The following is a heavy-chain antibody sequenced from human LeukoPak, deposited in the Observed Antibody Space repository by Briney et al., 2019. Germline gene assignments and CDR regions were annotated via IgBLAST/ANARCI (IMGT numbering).Heavy chain of an antibody. CDR3: AREGLDYYDSSGIFDY. CDR2: IYYSGST. J-gene: IGHJ4*02. V-gene: IGHV4-59*01. CDR1: GGSISSYY. Sequence: PSETLSLTCTVSGGSISSYYWSWIRQPPGKGLEWIGYIYYSGSTNYNPSLKSRVTISVDTSKNQFSLKLSSVTAADTAVYYCAREGLDYYDSSGIFDYWGQGTLVTVSS. D-gene: IGHD3-22*01.